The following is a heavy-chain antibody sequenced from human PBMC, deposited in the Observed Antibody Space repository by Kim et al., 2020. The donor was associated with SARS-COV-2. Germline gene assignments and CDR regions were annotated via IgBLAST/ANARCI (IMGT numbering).Heavy chain of an antibody. D-gene: IGHD6-19*01. V-gene: IGHV3-23*01. CDR2: T. Sequence: TYYADSVKGRFTISRDNSKNTLYLQMNSLRAEDTAVYYCARPDEQWLVDYWGQGTLVTVSS. CDR3: ARPDEQWLVDY. J-gene: IGHJ4*02.